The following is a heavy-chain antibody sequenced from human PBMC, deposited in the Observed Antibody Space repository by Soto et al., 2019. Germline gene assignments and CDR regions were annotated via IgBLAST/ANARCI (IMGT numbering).Heavy chain of an antibody. J-gene: IGHJ6*02. CDR3: AGKTTVTLAINDRPDYYDYGMDV. Sequence: QVQLVQSGAEVKKPGASVKVSCKASGYTFTSYYMHWVRQAPGQGLEWMGIINPSGGSTSYAQKFRGRVTTTRDTSTSTVYMELSSLRSEDTAVYYCAGKTTVTLAINDRPDYYDYGMDVWGQGTTVTVSS. CDR1: GYTFTSYY. CDR2: INPSGGST. V-gene: IGHV1-46*01. D-gene: IGHD4-4*01.